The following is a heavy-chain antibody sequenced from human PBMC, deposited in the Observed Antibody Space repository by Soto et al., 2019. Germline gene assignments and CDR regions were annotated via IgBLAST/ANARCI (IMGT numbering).Heavy chain of an antibody. D-gene: IGHD3-9*01. CDR3: ARPPGYISDWYYFDL. Sequence: ASVKVSCKASGYTFTSYGMNWVRQAPGRGLEWMGWINPGNGNTKYAQKFQGRVSMTWDTSLKTAYLELSSLMSEDTAVYYCARPPGYISDWYYFDLWGQGTQVTVSS. CDR1: GYTFTSYG. V-gene: IGHV1-3*01. J-gene: IGHJ4*02. CDR2: INPGNGNT.